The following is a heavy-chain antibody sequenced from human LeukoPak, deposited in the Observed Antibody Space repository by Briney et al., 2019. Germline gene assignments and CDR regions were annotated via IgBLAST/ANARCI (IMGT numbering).Heavy chain of an antibody. CDR1: GFSFRSYG. J-gene: IGHJ5*02. V-gene: IGHV3-21*01. CDR3: ARESVVVTAIAFDP. D-gene: IGHD2-21*02. CDR2: ISASSINI. Sequence: GGSLRLSCEGSGFSFRSYGLNWVRQAPGKGLEWVSSISASSINIYYADSVTGRFTISRDNAKNSLYLQMNSLRAEDTAVYYCARESVVVTAIAFDPWGQGTLVTVSS.